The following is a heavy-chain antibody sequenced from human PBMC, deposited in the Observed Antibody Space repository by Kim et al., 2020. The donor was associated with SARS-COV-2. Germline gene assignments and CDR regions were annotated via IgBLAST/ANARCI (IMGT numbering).Heavy chain of an antibody. CDR2: ISGGGGST. CDR1: GFTFTTYA. Sequence: GGSLRLSCVASGFTFTTYAMNWVRQAPGKGLEWVSGISGGGGSTYYADSVKGRFTTSRDSSKNTLYLQMNSLRAEDTAVYYCAKDETVTTQTTGGDFFGYWGQGTLVTVSS. D-gene: IGHD4-17*01. J-gene: IGHJ4*02. CDR3: AKDETVTTQTTGGDFFGY. V-gene: IGHV3-23*01.